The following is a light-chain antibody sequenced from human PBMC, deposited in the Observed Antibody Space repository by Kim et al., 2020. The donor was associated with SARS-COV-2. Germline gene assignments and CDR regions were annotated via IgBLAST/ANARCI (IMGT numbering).Light chain of an antibody. V-gene: IGLV2-14*03. CDR1: SSDVGGYNF. CDR3: SSYTSSSTYV. J-gene: IGLJ1*01. CDR2: DVG. Sequence: GQSIPLPCTGTSSDVGGYNFVSWYQQHPGKAPKVMIYDVGNRPSGVSNRFSGSKSGNTASLTISGLQAEDEADYYCSSYTSSSTYVFGTGTQLTVL.